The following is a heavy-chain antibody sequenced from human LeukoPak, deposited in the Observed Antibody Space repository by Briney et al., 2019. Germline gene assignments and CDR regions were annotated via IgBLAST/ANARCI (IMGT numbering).Heavy chain of an antibody. CDR2: IRYDGSNK. CDR3: AKVTVVVPHNWFDP. Sequence: GGSLRLSCAASGFTFSSYGMHRVRQAPGKGLEWVAFIRYDGSNKYYADSVKGRFTISRDNSKNTLYLQMNSLRAGDTAVYYCAKVTVVVPHNWFDPWGQGTLVTVSS. V-gene: IGHV3-30*02. CDR1: GFTFSSYG. D-gene: IGHD2-2*01. J-gene: IGHJ5*02.